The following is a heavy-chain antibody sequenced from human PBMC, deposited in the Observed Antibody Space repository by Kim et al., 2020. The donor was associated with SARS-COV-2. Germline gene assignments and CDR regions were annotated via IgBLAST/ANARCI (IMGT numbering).Heavy chain of an antibody. D-gene: IGHD3-10*01. V-gene: IGHV5-51*01. CDR2: IYPGDSDT. J-gene: IGHJ6*02. Sequence: GESLKISCKGSGYSFTSYWIGWVRQMPGKGLEWMGIIYPGDSDTRYSPSFQGQVTISADKSISTAYLQWSSLKASDTAMYYCTSGSYHGAVGEPLLGMDVWGQGTTVTVSS. CDR1: GYSFTSYW. CDR3: TSGSYHGAVGEPLLGMDV.